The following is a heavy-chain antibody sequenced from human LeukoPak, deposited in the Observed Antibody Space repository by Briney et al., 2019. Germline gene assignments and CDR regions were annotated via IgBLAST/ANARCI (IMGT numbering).Heavy chain of an antibody. CDR2: INPKSGDT. J-gene: IGHJ4*02. CDR1: GYTFSDHY. CDR3: ARDTSDGG. V-gene: IGHV1-2*02. Sequence: ASVKISFKASGYTFSDHYIQWVRQAPGQGLEWMGWINPKSGDTKFPHNNQGRVTLTRDTSINTAYMEVSRLTSDDTAVYFCARDTSDGGWGQGTLVTVSS. D-gene: IGHD3-10*01.